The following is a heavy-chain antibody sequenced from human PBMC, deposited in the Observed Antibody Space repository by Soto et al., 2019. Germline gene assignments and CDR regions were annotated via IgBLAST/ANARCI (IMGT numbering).Heavy chain of an antibody. Sequence: QGQLVQSGAEVEKPGASVRVSCKTSGYTFSRYGISWVRQAPGQGLEWRGWISGYNGDTNYAQKVQGRVTMTIDTSTYTAYMELRSLTSDDTAIYYCAKSGQPPYYYFGMDVWGQGTTVTVSS. CDR3: AKSGQPPYYYFGMDV. CDR2: ISGYNGDT. J-gene: IGHJ6*02. V-gene: IGHV1-18*01. CDR1: GYTFSRYG. D-gene: IGHD1-26*01.